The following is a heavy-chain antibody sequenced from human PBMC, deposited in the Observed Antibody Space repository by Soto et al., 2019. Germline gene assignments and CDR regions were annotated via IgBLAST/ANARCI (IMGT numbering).Heavy chain of an antibody. CDR3: AKDWSSIAVAGIFWFDP. Sequence: GGSLRLSCAASGFTFSNYNMNWVRQAPGKGLEWVSYISSSGTTIYYADSVKGRFTISRDNSKNTLYLQMNSLRAEDTAVYYCAKDWSSIAVAGIFWFDPWGQGTLVTVSS. V-gene: IGHV3-48*01. CDR2: ISSSGTTI. J-gene: IGHJ5*02. D-gene: IGHD6-19*01. CDR1: GFTFSNYN.